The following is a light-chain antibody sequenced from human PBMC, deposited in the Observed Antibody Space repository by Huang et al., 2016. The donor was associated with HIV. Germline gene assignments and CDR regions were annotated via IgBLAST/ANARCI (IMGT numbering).Light chain of an antibody. V-gene: IGKV3-11*01. CDR1: QSVSSY. CDR2: DAS. CDR3: QQYGSSSYT. Sequence: EIVLTQSPATLSLSPGERATLSCRASQSVSSYLAWYQQKPGQAPRLLIYDASVRAPGIPDRFSGGGSGTDFTLTISRLEPEDFAVYYCQQYGSSSYTFGQGTKLEIK. J-gene: IGKJ2*01.